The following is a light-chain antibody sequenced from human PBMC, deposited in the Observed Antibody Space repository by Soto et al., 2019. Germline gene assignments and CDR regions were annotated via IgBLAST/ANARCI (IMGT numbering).Light chain of an antibody. CDR1: QDISNY. CDR3: QQYGNLPYT. J-gene: IGKJ2*01. CDR2: DAS. V-gene: IGKV1-33*01. Sequence: DIQMTQSPSSLSASVGDRVTITCQASQDISNYLNWYQQKPGKAPKLLIYDASNLETGVPSRFSGSGSGTDFTFTISSLQPEDSATYYCQQYGNLPYTFGQVTKLEIK.